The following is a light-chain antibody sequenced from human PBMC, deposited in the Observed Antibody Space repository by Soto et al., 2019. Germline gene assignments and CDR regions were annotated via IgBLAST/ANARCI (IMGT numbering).Light chain of an antibody. CDR1: QSLITN. CDR2: TAS. J-gene: IGKJ2*03. V-gene: IGKV1-39*01. CDR3: KQTYSTLNS. Sequence: DIQVTQSPSSLSASVGDRVTITCRASQSLITNLNWYQQRPGKPPKLLIHTASTLLTGVPSRFSGSGSGTDFTLNISSLQPEDFATYYCKQTYSTLNSFGLGTKLEIK.